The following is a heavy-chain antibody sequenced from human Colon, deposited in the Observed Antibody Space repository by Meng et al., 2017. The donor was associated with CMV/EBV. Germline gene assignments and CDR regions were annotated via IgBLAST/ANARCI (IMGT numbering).Heavy chain of an antibody. CDR1: GFTFSDYY. CDR3: ARVIAAAGEDWFDP. Sequence: ESLKISCAASGFTFSDYYMSWIRQPPGKGLEWIGYIYYSGSTNYNPSLKSRVTISVDTSKNQFSLKLSSVTAADTAVYYCARVIAAAGEDWFDPWGQGTLVTVSS. J-gene: IGHJ5*02. V-gene: IGHV4-59*01. CDR2: IYYSGST. D-gene: IGHD6-13*01.